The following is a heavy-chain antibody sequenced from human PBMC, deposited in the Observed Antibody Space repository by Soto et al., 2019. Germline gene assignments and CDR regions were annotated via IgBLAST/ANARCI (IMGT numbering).Heavy chain of an antibody. Sequence: PGESLKISCKGSGYSFTSYWIGWVRQMPGKGLEWMGIIYPGDSDTRYSPSFQGQVTISADKSISTAYLQWSSLKASDTAMYYCARQLRPYYDILTGYYTYYYYGMDVWGQRTKVTVSS. V-gene: IGHV5-51*01. J-gene: IGHJ6*02. CDR3: ARQLRPYYDILTGYYTYYYYGMDV. CDR2: IYPGDSDT. D-gene: IGHD3-9*01. CDR1: GYSFTSYW.